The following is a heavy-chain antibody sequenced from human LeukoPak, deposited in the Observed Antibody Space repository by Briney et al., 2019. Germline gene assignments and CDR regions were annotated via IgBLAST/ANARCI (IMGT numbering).Heavy chain of an antibody. J-gene: IGHJ4*02. CDR2: INPNSGGT. D-gene: IGHD2-21*01. CDR3: ASRWGFDETGDY. Sequence: ASVKVSCKASGYTFTGYYMHWVRQAPGQGLEWMGWINPNSGGTNYVQKFQGRVTMTRDTSISTAYMELSRLRSDDTAVYYCASRWGFDETGDYWGQGTLVTVSS. CDR1: GYTFTGYY. V-gene: IGHV1-2*02.